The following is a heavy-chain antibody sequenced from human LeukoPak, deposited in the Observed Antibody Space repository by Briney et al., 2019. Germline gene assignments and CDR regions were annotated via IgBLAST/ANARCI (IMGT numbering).Heavy chain of an antibody. CDR3: ARDNLVQHSDY. V-gene: IGHV1-46*01. Sequence: ASVKVSCKASGYTFTSYSMHWVRQAPGQGLEWMGIINPGGGSTTYAQKFQGRVTMTRDMSTSTVYMELSSLRSEDTAMYYCARDNLVQHSDYWGQGTLVTVSS. CDR1: GYTFTSYS. CDR2: INPGGGST. J-gene: IGHJ4*02.